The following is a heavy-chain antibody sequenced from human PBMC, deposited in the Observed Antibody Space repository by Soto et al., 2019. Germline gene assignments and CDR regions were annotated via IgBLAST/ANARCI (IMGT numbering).Heavy chain of an antibody. J-gene: IGHJ4*02. CDR2: ISYDGSNK. D-gene: IGHD6-19*01. CDR3: ARDRGSGWSHFDY. Sequence: SLRLSCAASGFTFSSYAMHWVRQAPGKGLEWVAVISYDGSNKYYADSVKGRFTISRDNSKNTLYLQMNSLRAEDTAVYYCARDRGSGWSHFDYWGQGTLVTVSS. CDR1: GFTFSSYA. V-gene: IGHV3-30-3*01.